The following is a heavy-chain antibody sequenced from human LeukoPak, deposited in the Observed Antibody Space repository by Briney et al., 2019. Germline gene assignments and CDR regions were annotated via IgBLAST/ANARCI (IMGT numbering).Heavy chain of an antibody. CDR3: ARDAPGNTALDY. CDR1: GFTFVSYW. CDR2: INGYGSST. V-gene: IGHV3-74*01. Sequence: RSGGSLRLSCAAPGFTFVSYWMHWVRQAPGKGLVWVSRINGYGSSTDFADSVKGRFTISRDNAKNTLYLQMNSLRAEDTAVYYCARDAPGNTALDYWGQGTLVTVSS. D-gene: IGHD5-18*01. J-gene: IGHJ4*02.